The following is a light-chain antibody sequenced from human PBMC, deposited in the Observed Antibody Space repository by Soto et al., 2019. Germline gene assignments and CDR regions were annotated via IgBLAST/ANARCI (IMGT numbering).Light chain of an antibody. CDR1: SSDVGGYTY. CDR3: SSYTSSSTLDV. CDR2: DVS. J-gene: IGLJ1*01. V-gene: IGLV2-14*01. Sequence: QSVLTQPPSASGSPGQSVTISCTGTSSDVGGYTYVSWYQQHPGKAPKLMIYDVSKRPSGVSNRFSGSKSGNTASLTISGLQAEDEADYYCSSYTSSSTLDVFGTGTKVTVL.